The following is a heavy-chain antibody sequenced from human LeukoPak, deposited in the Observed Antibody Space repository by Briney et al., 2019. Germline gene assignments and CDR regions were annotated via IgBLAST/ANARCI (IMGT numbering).Heavy chain of an antibody. CDR3: AKDIQSTY. CDR1: GFTFSDAA. CDR2: ISYTGANT. J-gene: IGHJ4*02. V-gene: IGHV3-23*01. D-gene: IGHD2-21*01. Sequence: LTGGSLRLSCAASGFTFSDAAMNWIRQAPGKGLEWVSLISYTGANTYYADSVKGRFTISRDNSKNTLDLQMNGLRVEDTAVYYCAKDIQSTYWGQGTLVTVSS.